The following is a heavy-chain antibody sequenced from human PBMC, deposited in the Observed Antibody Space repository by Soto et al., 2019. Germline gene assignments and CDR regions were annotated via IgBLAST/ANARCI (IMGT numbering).Heavy chain of an antibody. J-gene: IGHJ3*02. V-gene: IGHV1-58*02. D-gene: IGHD2-15*01. CDR3: AASGGSVPDAFDI. CDR1: GFTFTSSA. Sequence: VKVSCKASGFTFTSSAMQWVRQARGQRLEWIGWIVVGSGNTNYAQKFQERVTITRDMSTSTAYMELSSLRSEDTAVYYCAASGGSVPDAFDIWGQGTMVTVSS. CDR2: IVVGSGNT.